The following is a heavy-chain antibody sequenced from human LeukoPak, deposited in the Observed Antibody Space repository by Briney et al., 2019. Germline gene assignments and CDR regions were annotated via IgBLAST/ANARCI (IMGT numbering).Heavy chain of an antibody. Sequence: QTGGSLRLSCVASGFTFSNFWMSWVRQAPGHGLERVANIKQDGTEKYYVDSVKGRFTVSRDNANNSLYLQMNSLRAEDTAVYYCARAIDYGYPGGYWGQGTLVTVSS. V-gene: IGHV3-7*01. CDR3: ARAIDYGYPGGY. CDR2: IKQDGTEK. J-gene: IGHJ4*02. D-gene: IGHD4-17*01. CDR1: GFTFSNFW.